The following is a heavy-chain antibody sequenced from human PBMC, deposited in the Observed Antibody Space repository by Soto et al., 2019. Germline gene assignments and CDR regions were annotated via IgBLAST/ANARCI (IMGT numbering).Heavy chain of an antibody. Sequence: PSETLSLTCTVSAGSISSYYWSWIRQPPGKGLEWIGYVHYSGRTSSNPSLKGRLTISVDTSRNQFSLRLSSVTAADTAVYYCAKLGSGSHSHFDYWGQGKMVTVSS. CDR2: VHYSGRT. CDR3: AKLGSGSHSHFDY. CDR1: AGSISSYY. J-gene: IGHJ4*02. D-gene: IGHD1-26*01. V-gene: IGHV4-59*01.